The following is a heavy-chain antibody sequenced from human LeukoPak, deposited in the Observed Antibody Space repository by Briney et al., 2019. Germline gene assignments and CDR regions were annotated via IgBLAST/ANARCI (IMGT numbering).Heavy chain of an antibody. V-gene: IGHV3-74*01. CDR2: INADGSSA. CDR1: GFTLSNYW. CDR3: ARDYGRSRDYGMDV. Sequence: GGSLRLSCAASGFTLSNYWMHWVRQAPGKGLVWVSRINADGSSASYADPVKGRFTISRDNAKNTLYLQMNSLRAEDTAMYYCARDYGRSRDYGMDVWGQGTTVTVSS. D-gene: IGHD3-10*01. J-gene: IGHJ6*02.